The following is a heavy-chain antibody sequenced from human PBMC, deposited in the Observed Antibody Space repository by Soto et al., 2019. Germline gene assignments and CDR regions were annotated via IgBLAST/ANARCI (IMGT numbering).Heavy chain of an antibody. V-gene: IGHV1-46*03. J-gene: IGHJ5*02. CDR3: ARVLDIVVVPAATLAGFDP. D-gene: IGHD2-2*01. Sequence: ASVKVSCKASGYTFTSYYMHWVRQAPGQGLEWMGIINPSGGSTSYAQKFQGRVTMTRDTSTSTVYMELSSLRSEDTAVYYCARVLDIVVVPAATLAGFDPWGQGTLVTVSS. CDR2: INPSGGST. CDR1: GYTFTSYY.